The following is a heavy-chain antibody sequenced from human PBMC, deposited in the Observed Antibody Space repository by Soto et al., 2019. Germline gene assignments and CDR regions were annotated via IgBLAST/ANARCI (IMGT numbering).Heavy chain of an antibody. D-gene: IGHD3-10*01. J-gene: IGHJ4*02. Sequence: GASVTVSCKASVYTFTSYAMHWVRQAPGQRLEWMGWINAGNGNTKYSQKFQGRVTITRDTSASTAYMQMNNLRVEDTAVYYCAKDLGVDGSASYPYYWGQGTLVTVSS. CDR2: INAGNGNT. V-gene: IGHV1-3*01. CDR1: VYTFTSYA. CDR3: AKDLGVDGSASYPYY.